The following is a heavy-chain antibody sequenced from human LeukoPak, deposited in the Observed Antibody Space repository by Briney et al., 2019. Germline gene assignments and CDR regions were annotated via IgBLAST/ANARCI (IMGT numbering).Heavy chain of an antibody. CDR1: GFTFSSYA. V-gene: IGHV3-23*01. D-gene: IGHD2-2*01. Sequence: GGSLRPSCAASGFTFSSYAMNWVRQAPGKGLEWVSTISGTTYYADSVKGRFSISRDDSKNMLFLQMDNLRADDTAVYYCAKILNAMYFDLWGRGTLVTVSS. CDR3: AKILNAMYFDL. J-gene: IGHJ2*01. CDR2: ISGTT.